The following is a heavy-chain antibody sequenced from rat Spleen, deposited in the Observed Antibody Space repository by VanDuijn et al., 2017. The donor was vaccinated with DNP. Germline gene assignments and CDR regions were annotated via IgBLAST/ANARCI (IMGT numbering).Heavy chain of an antibody. D-gene: IGHD5-1*01. CDR2: ISPSGGST. Sequence: EVQLVESGGDLVQPGSSLKLSCAASGFIFSNYGMYWIRQAPTKGLEWVASISPSGGSTYYRDSVKGRFTISRDNAKSTLSLQMDSLRSEDTATYYCVTPLTGSPDVHYWGQGVMVTVSS. V-gene: IGHV5-19*01. CDR1: GFIFSNYG. J-gene: IGHJ2*01. CDR3: VTPLTGSPDVHY.